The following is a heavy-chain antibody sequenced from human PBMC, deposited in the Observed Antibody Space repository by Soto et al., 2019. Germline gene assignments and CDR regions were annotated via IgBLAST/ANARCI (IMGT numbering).Heavy chain of an antibody. V-gene: IGHV3-23*01. CDR1: GFTFSSYA. CDR2: ISGTGGST. CDR3: AKDRGGKWLRLGPGISDY. Sequence: EVQLLESGGGLVQPGGSLRLSCAASGFTFSSYAMSWVRQAPGKGLEWVSAISGTGGSTYYAESVKGRFTISRDNAKNTLYLQMNSLRAEDTAVYYCAKDRGGKWLRLGPGISDYWGQGTLVTVSS. D-gene: IGHD5-12*01. J-gene: IGHJ4*02.